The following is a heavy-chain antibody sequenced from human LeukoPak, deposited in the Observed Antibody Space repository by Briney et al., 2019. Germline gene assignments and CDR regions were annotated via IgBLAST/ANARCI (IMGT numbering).Heavy chain of an antibody. CDR2: ISISGNKI. V-gene: IGHV3-23*01. CDR1: GLTFSNRA. CDR3: ANELRPNDY. D-gene: IGHD4-17*01. J-gene: IGHJ4*02. Sequence: PGGSLRLAYVVSGLTFSNRAMTWVRQAPGKGLEWVSSISISGNKILYADSVKGRFTISRDNSKNTLFLQMNSLQTEDTGVYFCANELRPNDYWGQGTLVTVS.